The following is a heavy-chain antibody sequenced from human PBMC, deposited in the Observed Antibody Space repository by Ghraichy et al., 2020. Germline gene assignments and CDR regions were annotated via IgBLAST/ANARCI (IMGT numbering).Heavy chain of an antibody. Sequence: SETLSLTCTISGGSISSYYWSWIRQPPGQGLEWIGYVYYTGSTTYSPSLKSRVTISIDTSKNQFSLKLSSVTTAATAVYYCARGGRNGANGGQGTLVTVSS. J-gene: IGHJ4*02. CDR1: GGSISSYY. CDR3: ARGGRNGAN. V-gene: IGHV4-59*01. D-gene: IGHD1-1*01. CDR2: VYYTGST.